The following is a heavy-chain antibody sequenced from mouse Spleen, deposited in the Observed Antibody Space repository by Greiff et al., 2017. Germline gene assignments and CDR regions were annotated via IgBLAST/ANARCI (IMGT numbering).Heavy chain of an antibody. V-gene: IGHV1-55*01. CDR1: GYTFTSYW. Sequence: QVQLQQSGAELVKPGASVKMSCKASGYTFTSYWITWVKQRPGQGLEWIGDIYPGSGSTNYNEKFKSKATLTVDTSSSTAYMQLSSLTSEDSAVYYCAKGYYDGSGYAMDYWGQGTSVTVSS. J-gene: IGHJ4*01. CDR3: AKGYYDGSGYAMDY. CDR2: IYPGSGST. D-gene: IGHD1-1*01.